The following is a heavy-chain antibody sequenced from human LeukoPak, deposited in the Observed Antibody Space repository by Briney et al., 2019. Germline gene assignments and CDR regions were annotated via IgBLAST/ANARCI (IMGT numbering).Heavy chain of an antibody. V-gene: IGHV3-30*18. CDR2: ISYDGSNK. CDR3: AKGGSYGDLELDY. CDR1: GFTFSSYG. Sequence: GGSLRLSCAASGFTFSSYGMHWVRQAPGKGLEWVAVISYDGSNKYYADSVKGRFTISRDNSKNTLYLQMNSLRAEDTAVYYCAKGGSYGDLELDYWGQGTLVTVSS. D-gene: IGHD5-18*01. J-gene: IGHJ4*02.